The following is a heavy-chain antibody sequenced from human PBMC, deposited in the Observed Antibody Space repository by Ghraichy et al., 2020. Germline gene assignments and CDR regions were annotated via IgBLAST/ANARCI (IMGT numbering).Heavy chain of an antibody. CDR3: ARDPLPATVTHGIDY. CDR2: INSDGSST. D-gene: IGHD4-17*01. CDR1: GFPFSSYW. J-gene: IGHJ4*02. Sequence: GSLRLSCAASGFPFSSYWMHWVRQAPGKGLVWVSRINSDGSSTSYADSVKGRFTISRDNAKNTLYLQMNSLRAEDTAVYYCARDPLPATVTHGIDYWGQGTLVTVSS. V-gene: IGHV3-74*01.